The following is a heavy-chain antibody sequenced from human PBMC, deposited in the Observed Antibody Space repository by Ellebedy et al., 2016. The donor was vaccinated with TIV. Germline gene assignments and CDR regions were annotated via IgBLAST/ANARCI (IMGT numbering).Heavy chain of an antibody. Sequence: GESLKISCAASGFTFSSYWMHWVRQAPGKGLVWVSGIDGDGSSSTYADSVKGRFTISRDIPKNTWYLQMNSLRADDTAVYYCAKGPTRGYWGQGTLVTVSS. CDR1: GFTFSSYW. V-gene: IGHV3-74*01. D-gene: IGHD5-24*01. CDR3: AKGPTRGY. J-gene: IGHJ4*02. CDR2: IDGDGSSS.